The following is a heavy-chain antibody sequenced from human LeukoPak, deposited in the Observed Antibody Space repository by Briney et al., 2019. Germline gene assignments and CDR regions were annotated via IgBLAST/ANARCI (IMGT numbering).Heavy chain of an antibody. CDR2: IYYSGST. CDR3: ARGIDSSGSFDY. CDR1: GGSISSSSYY. Sequence: PSETLSLTCTVSGGSISSSSYYWGWIRQPPGKGLEWIGSIYYSGSTNYNPSLKSRVTISVDTSKNQFSLKLSSVTAADTAVYYCARGIDSSGSFDYWGQGTLVTVSS. V-gene: IGHV4-39*07. J-gene: IGHJ4*02. D-gene: IGHD3-22*01.